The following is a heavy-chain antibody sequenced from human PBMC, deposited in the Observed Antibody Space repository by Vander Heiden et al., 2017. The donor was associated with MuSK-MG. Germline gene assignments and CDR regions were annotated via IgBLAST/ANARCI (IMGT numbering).Heavy chain of an antibody. CDR2: ISSSSSTI. J-gene: IGHJ6*02. CDR1: GFTFRSYS. CDR3: ASSGPSYYYYGMDV. D-gene: IGHD5-12*01. Sequence: EVQLVESGGGLVQPGGSLVLSCAASGFTFRSYSMNWVRQAPGKGLEWVSYISSSSSTIYYADSVKGRFTISRDNAKNSLYLQMNSLRDEDTAVYYCASSGPSYYYYGMDVWGQGTTVTVSS. V-gene: IGHV3-48*02.